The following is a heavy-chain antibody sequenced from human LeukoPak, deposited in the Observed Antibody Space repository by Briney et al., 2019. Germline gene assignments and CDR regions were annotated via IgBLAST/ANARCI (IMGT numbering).Heavy chain of an antibody. D-gene: IGHD3-10*01. CDR1: GFTFSSYG. J-gene: IGHJ4*02. CDR3: ARVLYGSGTYYFDY. CDR2: IRYDGSNK. Sequence: PGGSLRLSCAASGFTFSSYGMHWVRQAPGKGLEWVAFIRYDGSNKYYADSVKGRFTISRDNSKNTLYLQMNSLRAEDTAVYYCARVLYGSGTYYFDYWGQGTLVTVSP. V-gene: IGHV3-30*02.